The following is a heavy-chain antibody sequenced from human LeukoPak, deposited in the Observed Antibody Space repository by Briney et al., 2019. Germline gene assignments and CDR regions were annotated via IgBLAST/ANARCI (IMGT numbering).Heavy chain of an antibody. CDR3: ARTYCSSTSCYYYFDY. J-gene: IGHJ4*02. CDR1: GDSVSSNSAA. CDR2: TYYRSKWYN. Sequence: SQTLSLTCAISGDSVSSNSAAWNWIRQSPSRGPEWLGRTYYRSKWYNDYAVSVKSRITINPDTSKNQFSLQLNSVTPEDTAVYYCARTYCSSTSCYYYFDYWGQGTLVTVSS. D-gene: IGHD2-2*01. V-gene: IGHV6-1*01.